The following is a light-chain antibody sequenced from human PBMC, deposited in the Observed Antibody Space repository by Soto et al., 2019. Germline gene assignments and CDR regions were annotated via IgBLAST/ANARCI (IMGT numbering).Light chain of an antibody. J-gene: IGKJ1*01. CDR3: QQYGRSPTT. CDR2: GTS. V-gene: IGKV3-20*01. CDR1: QSVNSKY. Sequence: DIVMTQFPGTLSLSPGERVTLSCRASQSVNSKYLAWYQQKLGQAPRLLLYGTSNRAAGIPDRFSGSGSGTDFTLTISRLEPEDFAVYYCQQYGRSPTTFGQGTKVDI.